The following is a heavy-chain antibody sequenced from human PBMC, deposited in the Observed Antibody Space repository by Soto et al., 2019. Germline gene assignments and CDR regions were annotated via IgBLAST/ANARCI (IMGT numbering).Heavy chain of an antibody. CDR2: ISSSGSSI. J-gene: IGHJ3*02. CDR3: ATRWGGGGAFDI. V-gene: IGHV3-48*03. Sequence: GGSLRLSCAASGFTFSTYEMNWVRQAPGKGLEWVSYISSSGSSIYYADSVKGRFTISRDNAKNSLYLQINSLRAEDTAVYYCATRWGGGGAFDIWGQGTMVTVSS. CDR1: GFTFSTYE. D-gene: IGHD3-16*01.